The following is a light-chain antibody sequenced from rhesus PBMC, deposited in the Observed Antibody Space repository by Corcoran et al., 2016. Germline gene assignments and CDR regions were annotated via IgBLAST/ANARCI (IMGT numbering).Light chain of an antibody. Sequence: DIQMTQSPSSLSASVGDRVTITCRASENVNNYLHWYQQKPGKDPKPLSYKATTLQSGVPSRFSGSGTATDFTLTISSRQPEDFATYYCQLSYGIPFSFGPGTKLDIK. CDR3: QLSYGIPFS. V-gene: IGKV1-74*01. J-gene: IGKJ3*01. CDR1: ENVNNY. CDR2: KAT.